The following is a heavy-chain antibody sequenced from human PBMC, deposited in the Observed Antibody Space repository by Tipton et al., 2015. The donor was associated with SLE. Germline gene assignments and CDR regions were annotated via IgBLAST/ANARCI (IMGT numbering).Heavy chain of an antibody. CDR3: AKDRRDGYIDYYYYGMDV. J-gene: IGHJ6*02. D-gene: IGHD6-13*01. CDR2: ISGSGGST. V-gene: IGHV3-23*01. CDR1: GFTFSSYA. Sequence: GSLRLSCAASGFTFSSYAMSWVRQAPGKGLEWVSAISGSGGSTYYADSVKGRFTISRDNSKNTLYLQMNSLRAEDTAVYYCAKDRRDGYIDYYYYGMDVWGQGTTVTVSS.